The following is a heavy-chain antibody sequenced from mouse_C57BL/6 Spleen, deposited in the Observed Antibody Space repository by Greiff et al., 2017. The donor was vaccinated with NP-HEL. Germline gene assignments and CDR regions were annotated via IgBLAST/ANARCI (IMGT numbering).Heavy chain of an antibody. CDR2: IRNKANGYTT. D-gene: IGHD1-1*01. V-gene: IGHV7-3*01. Sequence: EVQRVESGGGLVQPGGSLSLSCAASGFTFTDYYMSWVRQPPGKALEWLGFIRNKANGYTTEYSASVKGRFTISRDNSQSILYRQMNALRAEDSATYYCARPYGIASYAMDYWGQGTSVTVSS. CDR3: ARPYGIASYAMDY. J-gene: IGHJ4*01. CDR1: GFTFTDYY.